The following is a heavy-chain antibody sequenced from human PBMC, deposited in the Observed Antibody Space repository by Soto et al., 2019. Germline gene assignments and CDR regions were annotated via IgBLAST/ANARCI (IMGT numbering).Heavy chain of an antibody. CDR2: INPSDGNG. Sequence: ASVKVSCKASGYSFSFYGIKWVRQAPGQGLEWMGWINPSDGNGNFAQKFEDRVTMTTATSTNTVFLELRSLKSDDTAIYYCARDRLRGYDSSGFYSWGQGTMVTVSS. D-gene: IGHD3-22*01. CDR1: GYSFSFYG. J-gene: IGHJ4*02. CDR3: ARDRLRGYDSSGFYS. V-gene: IGHV1-18*01.